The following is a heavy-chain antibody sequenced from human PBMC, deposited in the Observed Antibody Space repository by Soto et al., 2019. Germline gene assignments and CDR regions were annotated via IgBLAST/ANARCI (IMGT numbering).Heavy chain of an antibody. Sequence: QLQLQESGPGLVKPSETLSLTCIVSADSISTSSYYWGWIRQPPGKGLEWIGSIFYNGYTYYKPSLKSRVTISVDTSKNQCSLRLDSVTAADTAVYYCARTKGNYDFWAFDYWGRGTLVTVSS. CDR2: IFYNGYT. D-gene: IGHD3-3*01. CDR1: ADSISTSSYY. V-gene: IGHV4-39*01. J-gene: IGHJ4*02. CDR3: ARTKGNYDFWAFDY.